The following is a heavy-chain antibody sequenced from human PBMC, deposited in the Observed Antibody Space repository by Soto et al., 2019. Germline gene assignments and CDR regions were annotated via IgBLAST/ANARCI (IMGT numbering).Heavy chain of an antibody. CDR3: ARVPWTTSCDL. CDR1: GGSVSGGSYC. D-gene: IGHD5-12*01. V-gene: IGHV4-61*01. Sequence: QVQLQESGPGLVKPSETLSLTCTVSGGSVSGGSYCWSWIRQPPGKGLECIGYVYNSGSTTYNPSLRGXXTXSXXTSKLRFCLGLSSVTGADTAVYYCARVPWTTSCDLWGRGTLVTVSS. J-gene: IGHJ2*01. CDR2: VYNSGST.